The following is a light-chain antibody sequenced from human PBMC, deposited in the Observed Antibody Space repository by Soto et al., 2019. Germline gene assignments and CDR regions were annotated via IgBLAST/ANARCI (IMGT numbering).Light chain of an antibody. CDR2: DVS. Sequence: QSVLTQPASVSGSPGQSITISCTGTSSDVGGYNYVSWYPHHPGKAPKLMIFDVSNRPSGVSNRFSGSKSGNTASLTISGLQPEDKADYYCSSYTTSNTRQIVFGTGPKVTVL. J-gene: IGLJ1*01. CDR3: SSYTTSNTRQIV. CDR1: SSDVGGYNY. V-gene: IGLV2-14*03.